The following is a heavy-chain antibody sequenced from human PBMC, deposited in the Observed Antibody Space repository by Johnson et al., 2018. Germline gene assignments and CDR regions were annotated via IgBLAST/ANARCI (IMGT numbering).Heavy chain of an antibody. D-gene: IGHD1-26*01. CDR3: ARKGWERDAFDI. Sequence: QVQLVQSGAEMKKPGASXKVSCKASGYTLTGQYIHWVRQAPGQGLKWMGWINPNSAVTNYAHNFKVRVTLTRDTSINTAYMELRRLTSDDTAVYFEARKGWERDAFDIWGQGTVVTVSS. CDR2: INPNSAVT. CDR1: GYTLTGQY. J-gene: IGHJ3*02. V-gene: IGHV1-2*02.